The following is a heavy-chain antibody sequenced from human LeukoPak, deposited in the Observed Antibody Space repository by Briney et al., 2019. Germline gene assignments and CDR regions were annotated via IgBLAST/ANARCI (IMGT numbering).Heavy chain of an antibody. CDR2: IYHSGST. D-gene: IGHD3-10*01. J-gene: IGHJ4*02. Sequence: PSETLSLTCTVSGGSISSGGYYWSWIRQPPGKGLEWIGYIYHSGSTYYNPSLKSRVTISVDKSKNQFSLKLSSVTAADTAVYYCARETDGYGSGSYYGFLFDYWGQGTLVTVSS. V-gene: IGHV4-30-2*01. CDR3: ARETDGYGSGSYYGFLFDY. CDR1: GGSISSGGYY.